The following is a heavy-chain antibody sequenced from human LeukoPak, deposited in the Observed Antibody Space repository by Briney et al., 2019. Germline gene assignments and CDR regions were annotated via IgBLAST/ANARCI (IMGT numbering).Heavy chain of an antibody. CDR1: GFTVSSNY. D-gene: IGHD2-2*01. CDR2: IYSGGST. Sequence: PGGSLRLSCAASGFTVSSNYMSWVRQAPGKGLEWVSVIYSGGSTYYADSVKGRFTISRDNSKNTLYLQMNNLRAEDTAVYYCAREGEGYCSSTSCSLHYWGQGTLVTVSS. CDR3: AREGEGYCSSTSCSLHY. V-gene: IGHV3-53*01. J-gene: IGHJ4*02.